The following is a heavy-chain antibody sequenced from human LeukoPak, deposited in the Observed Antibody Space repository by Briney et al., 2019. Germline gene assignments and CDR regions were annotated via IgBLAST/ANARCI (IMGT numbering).Heavy chain of an antibody. CDR1: GFTFSSYA. CDR3: TTAPYYSHVEFYFDY. D-gene: IGHD3-22*01. J-gene: IGHJ4*02. V-gene: IGHV3-7*03. CDR2: MKQGGSEK. Sequence: GGSLRLSCAASGFTFSSYAMHWVRPAPGQGREWVANMKQGGSEKYYVDSVKGRFTISRDNVKNSLYLQMNSLRADDTAVYYCTTAPYYSHVEFYFDYWGQGTLVTVSS.